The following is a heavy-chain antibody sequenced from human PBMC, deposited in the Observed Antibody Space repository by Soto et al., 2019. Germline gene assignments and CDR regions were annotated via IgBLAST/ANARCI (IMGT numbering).Heavy chain of an antibody. CDR3: ASSYCSGYRAFDS. V-gene: IGHV1-69*02. Sequence: QVQLVQSGAEVEKPGSSVRVSCKASGDTFTFYSINWVRQAPGLGLEWMGRINPILSMSNYEQRFEGRVTMTADNSTSTADVEVSTLRSEYTGMYDWASSYCSGYRAFDSWGQGPLVTVSS. D-gene: IGHD3-10*01. CDR1: GDTFTFYS. J-gene: IGHJ4*02. CDR2: INPILSMS.